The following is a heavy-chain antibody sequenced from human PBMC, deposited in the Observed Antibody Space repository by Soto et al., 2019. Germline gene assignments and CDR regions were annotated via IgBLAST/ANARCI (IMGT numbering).Heavy chain of an antibody. J-gene: IGHJ5*02. Sequence: GASVKVSCKASGYTFTSYYMHWVRQAPGQGLEWMGIINPSGGSTSYAQKFQGRVTMTRDTSTSTVYMELSSLRSEDTAVYYCARDHQGSSLLWFGEGSWGWFDPWGQGTLVTVSS. CDR2: INPSGGST. CDR3: ARDHQGSSLLWFGEGSWGWFDP. CDR1: GYTFTSYY. D-gene: IGHD3-10*01. V-gene: IGHV1-46*01.